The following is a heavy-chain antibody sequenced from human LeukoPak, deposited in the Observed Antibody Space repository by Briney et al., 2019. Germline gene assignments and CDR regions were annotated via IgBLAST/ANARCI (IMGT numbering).Heavy chain of an antibody. Sequence: GGSLRLSCVASGFTFSNNWMSWVRQAPGKGLEWVANIKPDGSDKYYVDSVKGRFTISRDNAKNSLYLQMNSLRVEDTAVYYCAGLKGSSSYFDLWGQGTLVTVSS. CDR1: GFTFSNNW. CDR3: AGLKGSSSYFDL. D-gene: IGHD6-13*01. J-gene: IGHJ4*02. CDR2: IKPDGSDK. V-gene: IGHV3-7*01.